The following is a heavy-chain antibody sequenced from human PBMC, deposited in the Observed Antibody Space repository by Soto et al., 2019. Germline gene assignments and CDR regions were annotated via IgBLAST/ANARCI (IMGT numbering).Heavy chain of an antibody. J-gene: IGHJ5*02. CDR3: ARDPQGDGNWFDP. CDR2: IYTSGST. Sequence: PSETLSLSCAVSGGSISDYGWSWIRQPAGKGLEWIGRIYTSGSTNYNASLKSRVTMSVDTSKNQISLKLSSVTAADKAVYYCARDPQGDGNWFDPWGQGTLVTVSS. CDR1: GGSISDYG. V-gene: IGHV4-4*07. D-gene: IGHD3-16*01.